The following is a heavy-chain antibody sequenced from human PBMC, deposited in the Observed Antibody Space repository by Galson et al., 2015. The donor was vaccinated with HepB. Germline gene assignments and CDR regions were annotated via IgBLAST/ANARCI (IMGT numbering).Heavy chain of an antibody. CDR1: GGTFSSYA. Sequence: SVKVSCKASGGTFSSYAISWVRQAPGQGLEWMGGIIPIFGTANYAQKFQGRVTITADESTSTAYMELSSLRSEDTAVYYCARVLFNHDAFDIWGQGTMVTVSS. V-gene: IGHV1-69*13. CDR3: ARVLFNHDAFDI. CDR2: IIPIFGTA. D-gene: IGHD1-14*01. J-gene: IGHJ3*02.